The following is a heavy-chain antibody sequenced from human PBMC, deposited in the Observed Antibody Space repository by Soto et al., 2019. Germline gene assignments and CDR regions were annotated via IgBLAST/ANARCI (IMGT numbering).Heavy chain of an antibody. CDR3: ARAIPAAIGYWLDP. CDR1: GYTFTSYA. CDR2: INAGNGNT. D-gene: IGHD2-2*02. J-gene: IGHJ5*02. V-gene: IGHV1-3*01. Sequence: ASVKVSCKASGYTFTSYAMHWVRQAPGQRLEWMGWINAGNGNTKYSQKFQGRVTITRDTSASTAYMELSSLRSEDTAVYYCARAIPAAIGYWLDPWGQGTLVTVSS.